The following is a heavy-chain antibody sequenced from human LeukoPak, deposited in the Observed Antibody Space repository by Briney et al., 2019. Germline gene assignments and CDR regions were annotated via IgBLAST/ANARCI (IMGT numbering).Heavy chain of an antibody. D-gene: IGHD3-10*01. CDR3: AKDRSMVRGLTITFRRSGTMDV. J-gene: IGHJ6*03. V-gene: IGHV3-30*02. CDR2: IRYDGSDK. CDR1: GFTFSSYG. Sequence: PGGSLRLSCAASGFTFSSYGMHWVRQAPGKGLEWVSFIRYDGSDKYYADSVRGRFTISRDNSKNTLYLQMNSLRAEDTAVYYCAKDRSMVRGLTITFRRSGTMDVWGKGTMVTISS.